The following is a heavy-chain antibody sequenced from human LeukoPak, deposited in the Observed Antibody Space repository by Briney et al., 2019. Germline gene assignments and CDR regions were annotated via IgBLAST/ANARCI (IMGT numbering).Heavy chain of an antibody. V-gene: IGHV3-7*01. CDR3: AKVGTWELQRVFEN. J-gene: IGHJ4*02. D-gene: IGHD1-26*01. CDR2: VGRDGSEK. CDR1: RFTISDYW. Sequence: GGSLRLSCAASRFTISDYWMTWVRQVPGKGLEWVANVGRDGSEKNYVDSVEGRFTISRDNAKKSLDLEMNSMIVEDTARYYCAKVGTWELQRVFENWGQGTLVTVSS.